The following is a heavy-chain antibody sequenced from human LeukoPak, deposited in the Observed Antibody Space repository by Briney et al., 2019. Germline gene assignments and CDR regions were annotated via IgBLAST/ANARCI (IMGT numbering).Heavy chain of an antibody. CDR1: GYTFTSYG. Sequence: ASVKVSCKASGYTFTSYGISWVRQAPGQGLEWMGWISAYNGNTNYAQKLQGRVTMTTDTSTSTAYMELRSLRSDDTAVYYCARVRYDSSGYNPGYFQHWGQRTLVTVSS. V-gene: IGHV1-18*01. D-gene: IGHD3-22*01. CDR3: ARVRYDSSGYNPGYFQH. J-gene: IGHJ1*01. CDR2: ISAYNGNT.